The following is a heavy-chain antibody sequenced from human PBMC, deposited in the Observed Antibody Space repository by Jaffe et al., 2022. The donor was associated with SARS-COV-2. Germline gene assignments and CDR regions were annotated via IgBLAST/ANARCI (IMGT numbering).Heavy chain of an antibody. CDR2: VGGDDNT. CDR1: GFTFRAYA. J-gene: IGHJ4*02. V-gene: IGHV3-23*01. CDR3: AKDGYSFNGVWDYFDS. Sequence: EVHLLESGGGLVQPGGSLRLSCAASGFTFRAYAMNWVRQVPGRGLEWVAHVGGDDNTYYADSVKGRFTISRDNSKSMVYLQMTGLRAEDAALYYCAKDGYSFNGVWDYFDSWGQGTLVTVSS. D-gene: IGHD2-15*01.